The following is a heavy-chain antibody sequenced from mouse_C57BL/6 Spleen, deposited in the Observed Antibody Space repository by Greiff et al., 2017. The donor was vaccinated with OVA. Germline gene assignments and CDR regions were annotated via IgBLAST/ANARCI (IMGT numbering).Heavy chain of an antibody. CDR2: IYPGSGST. D-gene: IGHD1-1*01. Sequence: VQLQQPGAELVKPGASVKMSCKASGYTFTSYWITWVKQRPGQGLEWIGDIYPGSGSTNYNEKFKSKATLTVDTSSSTAYMQLSSLTSEDSAVYYCARSLYYYGSSYGYFDVWGTGTTVTVSS. V-gene: IGHV1-55*01. CDR1: GYTFTSYW. J-gene: IGHJ1*03. CDR3: ARSLYYYGSSYGYFDV.